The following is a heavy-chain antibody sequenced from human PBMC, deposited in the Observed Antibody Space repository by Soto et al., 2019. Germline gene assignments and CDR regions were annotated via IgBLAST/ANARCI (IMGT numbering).Heavy chain of an antibody. V-gene: IGHV3-9*01. CDR3: AKDTGPN. J-gene: IGHJ4*02. CDR2: ISWNSNTI. Sequence: GGSLRRSCAASGFTFDNYAMHWVRQAPGKGLAWVSGISWNSNTIAYADSVKGRFTISRDNAKNSLYLQMNSLRAEDTAFYYCAKDTGPNWGQGTLVTVSS. CDR1: GFTFDNYA.